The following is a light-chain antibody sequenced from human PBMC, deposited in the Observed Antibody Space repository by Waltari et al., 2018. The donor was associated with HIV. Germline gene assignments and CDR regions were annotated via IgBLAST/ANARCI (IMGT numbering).Light chain of an antibody. CDR1: SSDIGGYDY. Sequence: QSALTQPASVAGSTGQSITISCTGTSSDIGGYDYVSWYQQHPVKAPKLMIFDVNKRPSGVPARFSGSKSGHTASLTISGLQADDEADYYCCSYAGSYTEIFGGGTKLTVL. CDR2: DVN. V-gene: IGLV2-11*01. CDR3: CSYAGSYTEI. J-gene: IGLJ2*01.